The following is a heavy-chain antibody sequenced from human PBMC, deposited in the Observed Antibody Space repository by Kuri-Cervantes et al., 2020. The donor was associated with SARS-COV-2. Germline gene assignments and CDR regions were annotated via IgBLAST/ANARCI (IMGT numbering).Heavy chain of an antibody. J-gene: IGHJ4*02. Sequence: LSLTCAASGFTISSFWMDWVRRAPGKGLEWVANINQDGSVKFYVDSVKGRFTISRDNTKNSLYLQMDNLRAEDTAVYYCTRSLDYWGQGTLVTVSS. V-gene: IGHV3-7*01. CDR3: TRSLDY. CDR1: GFTISSFW. CDR2: INQDGSVK.